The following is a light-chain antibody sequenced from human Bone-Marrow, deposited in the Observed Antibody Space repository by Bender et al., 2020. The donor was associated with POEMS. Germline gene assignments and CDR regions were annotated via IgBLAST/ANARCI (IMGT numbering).Light chain of an antibody. Sequence: QSALTQPPSASGSPGQSITISCTGTSSDIGSRNLVSWYQQYPGKAPKLMIYEVNKRPSGVPDRFSGSKSGNTASLTISGLQAEDEADYYCCSYAGTYTWVFGGGTKLTVL. V-gene: IGLV2-8*01. CDR1: SSDIGSRNL. J-gene: IGLJ3*02. CDR3: CSYAGTYTWV. CDR2: EVN.